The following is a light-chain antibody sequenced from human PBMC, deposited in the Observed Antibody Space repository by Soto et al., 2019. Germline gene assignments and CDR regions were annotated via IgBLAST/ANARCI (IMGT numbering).Light chain of an antibody. CDR1: SSDVGGYNY. J-gene: IGLJ1*01. CDR2: EVS. CDR3: SSYAGSNNV. V-gene: IGLV2-8*01. Sequence: QSGLTLPPSASGSPEQSVTISCTGTSSDVGGYNYVSWYQQHPGKAPKLMIYEVSKRPSGVPDRFSGSKSGNTASLTVSGLQAEDEADYYCSSYAGSNNVFGTGTKVTVL.